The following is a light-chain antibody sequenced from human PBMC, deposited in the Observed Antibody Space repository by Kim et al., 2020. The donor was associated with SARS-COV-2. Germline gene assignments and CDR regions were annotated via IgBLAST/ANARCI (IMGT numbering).Light chain of an antibody. Sequence: PGKTCRLTCEGNNMGTKSFQWYQQKPGQAPVLVIYYDSDRPSGIPERFSDSNSGNTATLTISRVEAGDEADYYCQVWDSSSDHPVVFGGGTQLTVL. CDR2: YDS. CDR1: NMGTKS. V-gene: IGLV3-21*04. CDR3: QVWDSSSDHPVV. J-gene: IGLJ2*01.